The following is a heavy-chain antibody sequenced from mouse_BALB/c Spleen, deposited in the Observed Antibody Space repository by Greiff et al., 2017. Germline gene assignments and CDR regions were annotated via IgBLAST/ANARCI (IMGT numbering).Heavy chain of an antibody. J-gene: IGHJ4*01. V-gene: IGHV6-6*02. D-gene: IGHD1-1*01. CDR2: IRLKSDNYAT. CDR3: TTITTVVATDYYYAMDY. Sequence: EVKLVESGGGLVQPGGSMKLSCVASGFTFSSYWMSWVRQSPEKGLEWVAEIRLKSDNYATHYAESVKGKFTISRDDSKSRLYLQMNSLRAEDTGIYYCTTITTVVATDYYYAMDYWGQGTSVTVSS. CDR1: GFTFSSYW.